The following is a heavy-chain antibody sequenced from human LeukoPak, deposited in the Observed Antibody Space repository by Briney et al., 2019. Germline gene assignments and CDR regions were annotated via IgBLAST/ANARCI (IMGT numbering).Heavy chain of an antibody. Sequence: GASVKVSCKASGGTFSSYAISWVRQAPGQGLEWMGGIIPIFGTANYAQKFQGRVTITADESTSTAYMELSSLRSEDTAVYYCARGDNRFTTVTTNSDYWGQGTLVTVSS. CDR2: IIPIFGTA. V-gene: IGHV1-69*13. CDR1: GGTFSSYA. CDR3: ARGDNRFTTVTTNSDY. J-gene: IGHJ4*02. D-gene: IGHD4-17*01.